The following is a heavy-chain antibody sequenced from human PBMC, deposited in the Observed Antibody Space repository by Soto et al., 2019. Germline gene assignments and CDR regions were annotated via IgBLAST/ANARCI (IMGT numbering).Heavy chain of an antibody. D-gene: IGHD3-16*01. CDR1: GFSLTTRGVG. CDR2: IYWDDDK. V-gene: IGHV2-5*02. Sequence: QITLKESGPTLVKPTQTLTLTCTFSGFSLTTRGVGVGWIRQPPGKALECLALIYWDDDKRYSPSLQSRLSIPKDTSKNQVVMTMTNVDPVDTAPYYCAHIPNYYQYDWFDPWGQGTLVSVSS. J-gene: IGHJ5*02. CDR3: AHIPNYYQYDWFDP.